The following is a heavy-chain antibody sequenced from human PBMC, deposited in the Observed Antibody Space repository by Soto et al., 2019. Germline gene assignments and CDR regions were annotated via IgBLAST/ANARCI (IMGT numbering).Heavy chain of an antibody. D-gene: IGHD3-10*01. V-gene: IGHV3-30*18. J-gene: IGHJ6*02. Sequence: GGSLRLSCAASGFSFSSYGMHWVRQAPGKGLEWVAFISYDGSDKYYTDSVKGRFNISRENSKNTLYLQMNSLRGDDTAVYSCAKDSDHYGMDVWGQGTTVTVSS. CDR1: GFSFSSYG. CDR3: AKDSDHYGMDV. CDR2: ISYDGSDK.